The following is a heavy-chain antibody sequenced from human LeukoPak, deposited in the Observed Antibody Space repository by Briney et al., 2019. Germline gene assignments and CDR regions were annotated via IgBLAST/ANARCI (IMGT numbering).Heavy chain of an antibody. V-gene: IGHV4-34*01. Sequence: SETLSLTCAVYGGSFSGYYWSWIRQPPGKGLEWIGEINHSGSTNYNPSLKRQVTISVDTSKNQFSLKLSSVTAADTAVYYCARGVAVAGTDYFDYWGQGTLVTVSS. J-gene: IGHJ4*02. CDR2: INHSGST. CDR3: ARGVAVAGTDYFDY. CDR1: GGSFSGYY. D-gene: IGHD6-19*01.